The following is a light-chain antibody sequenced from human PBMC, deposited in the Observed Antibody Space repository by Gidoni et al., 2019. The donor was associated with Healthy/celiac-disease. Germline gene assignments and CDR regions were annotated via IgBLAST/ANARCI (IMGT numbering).Light chain of an antibody. CDR3: QQFNNYLLT. CDR2: DAS. V-gene: IGKV1D-13*01. J-gene: IGKJ4*01. Sequence: AVQLTHSPSSLSAAVGDTVTITCRESQSISSALARYQQKPGKAPKLLSYDASSVESGFPSRFSGSGSGTDFTLTISSLQPEDFATYYCQQFNNYLLTFGGGTKVEIK. CDR1: QSISSA.